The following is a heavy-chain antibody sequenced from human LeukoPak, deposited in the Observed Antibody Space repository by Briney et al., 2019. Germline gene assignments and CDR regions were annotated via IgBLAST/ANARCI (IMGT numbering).Heavy chain of an antibody. CDR2: IIPIFGTA. D-gene: IGHD3-9*01. CDR3: ARAGGDNILTGYPYYYGMDV. CDR1: GGTFSSYA. Sequence: ASVKLSCKASGGTFSSYAISWVRQAPGQGLEWMGGIIPIFGTANYAQKFQGRVTITADESTSTAYMELSSLRSEDTAVYYCARAGGDNILTGYPYYYGMDVWGKGTTVTVSS. J-gene: IGHJ6*04. V-gene: IGHV1-69*13.